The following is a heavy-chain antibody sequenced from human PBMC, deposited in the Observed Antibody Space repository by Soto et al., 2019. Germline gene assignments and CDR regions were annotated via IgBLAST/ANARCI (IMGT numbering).Heavy chain of an antibody. Sequence: QVQLQQWGAGLLKPSETLSLTCAVYGGSFSDFHWSWIRQPPGKGLEWIGEIHHRGNTNYNPSLRSRVTMSVETSQNQFSLKMTSVTAADTAVYYCARTHYSMDVWDKGTTVTVSS. CDR3: ARTHYSMDV. CDR1: GGSFSDFH. CDR2: IHHRGNT. J-gene: IGHJ6*03. V-gene: IGHV4-34*01.